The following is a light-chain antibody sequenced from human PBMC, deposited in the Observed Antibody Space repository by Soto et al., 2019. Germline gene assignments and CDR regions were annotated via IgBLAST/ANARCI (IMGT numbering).Light chain of an antibody. CDR1: RSVSSN. CDR2: AAS. CDR3: QQLKSYPQT. V-gene: IGKV3-15*01. J-gene: IGKJ1*01. Sequence: EIVMTQSPATLSVSPGERATLSCRASRSVSSNLAWYQQKPGQAPRLLIYAASTLQSGVPSRFSGSGSGTEFTLTISSLQPEDFATYYCQQLKSYPQTFGQGTKVDI.